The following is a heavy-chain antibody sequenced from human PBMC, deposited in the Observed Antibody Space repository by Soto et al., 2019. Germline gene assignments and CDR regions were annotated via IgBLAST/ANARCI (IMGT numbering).Heavy chain of an antibody. D-gene: IGHD3-3*02. CDR3: ARDDAFDNENGFDM. Sequence: AGCIGIGCAVSGETVWFYGFDGVRKNTGKGLEWLGVIVSDGSAIYHADSLEGRFFISRDNSKDILYLQMNSLRVEDTAVYYCARDDAFDNENGFDMWGQGTMVTVSS. CDR2: IVSDGSAI. J-gene: IGHJ3*02. CDR1: GETVWFYG. V-gene: IGHV3-33*01.